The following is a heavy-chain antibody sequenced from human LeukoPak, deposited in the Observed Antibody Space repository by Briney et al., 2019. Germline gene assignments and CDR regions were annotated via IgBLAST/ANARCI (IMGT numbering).Heavy chain of an antibody. CDR3: ARENTGSYREFDY. D-gene: IGHD1-26*01. J-gene: IGHJ4*02. CDR2: IYSGGST. Sequence: SETLSLTCTVSGGSISSYYWSWIRRPAGKGLEWIGRIYSGGSTNYNPSPKSRVTMSVDSSNNQFSLKLSSVTAADTAVFYCARENTGSYREFDYWGQGTLVTVSS. V-gene: IGHV4-4*07. CDR1: GGSISSYY.